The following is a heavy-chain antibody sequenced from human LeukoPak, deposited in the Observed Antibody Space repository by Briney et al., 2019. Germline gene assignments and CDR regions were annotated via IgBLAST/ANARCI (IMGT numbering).Heavy chain of an antibody. Sequence: SVKVSCKASGGTFISYAISWVRQAPGQGLEWMEGMIPIFGTANYAQKFQGRVTITADKPTSTAYIELRSLSYEDTAVYYCARGYCSSTSCYEGFNYWGQGTLVTVSS. CDR1: GGTFISYA. CDR2: MIPIFGTA. D-gene: IGHD2-2*01. CDR3: ARGYCSSTSCYEGFNY. J-gene: IGHJ4*02. V-gene: IGHV1-69*06.